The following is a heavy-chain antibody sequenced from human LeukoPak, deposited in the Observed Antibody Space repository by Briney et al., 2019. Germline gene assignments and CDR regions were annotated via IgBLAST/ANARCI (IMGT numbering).Heavy chain of an antibody. J-gene: IGHJ4*02. CDR3: DRDAAIYDNSAYYYLY. CDR2: ITPIVGTA. D-gene: IGHD3-22*01. Sequence: ASVKVSCTASAATFSRYAISWVRHAPGQGLEWMGGITPIVGTAKYAQKFQGKVTITADEYTSTAYMYLSRLRSEDTAMYYCDRDAAIYDNSAYYYLYWGQGTLVTVSS. V-gene: IGHV1-69*13. CDR1: AATFSRYA.